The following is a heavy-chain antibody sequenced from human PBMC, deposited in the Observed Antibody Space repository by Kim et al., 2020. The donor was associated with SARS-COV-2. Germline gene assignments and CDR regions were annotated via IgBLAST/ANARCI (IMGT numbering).Heavy chain of an antibody. Sequence: ADSVKGRFTISRDNSKNTLNLQMNSLRAEDTAVYYCARDQSAGYSSSWNDYWGQGTLVTVSS. V-gene: IGHV3-30*07. CDR3: ARDQSAGYSSSWNDY. D-gene: IGHD6-13*01. J-gene: IGHJ4*02.